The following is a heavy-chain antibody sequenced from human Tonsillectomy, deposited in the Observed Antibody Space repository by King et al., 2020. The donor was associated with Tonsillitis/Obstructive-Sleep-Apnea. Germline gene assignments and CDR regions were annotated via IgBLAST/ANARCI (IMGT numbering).Heavy chain of an antibody. CDR3: ARDQDYGSGSYFHYYYYMDV. J-gene: IGHJ6*03. D-gene: IGHD3-10*01. Sequence: VQLVESGGGLIQPGGSLRLSCAASGFTVSSNYMSWVRQAPGKGLEWVSVIYIGGSTYYADSVKGRFTISRENSKNTLYLQMNSLRAEDTAVYYCARDQDYGSGSYFHYYYYMDVWGKGTTVTVSS. CDR1: GFTVSSNY. CDR2: IYIGGST. V-gene: IGHV3-53*01.